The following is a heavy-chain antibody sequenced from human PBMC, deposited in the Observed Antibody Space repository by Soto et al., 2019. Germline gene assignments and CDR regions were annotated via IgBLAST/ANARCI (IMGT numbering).Heavy chain of an antibody. CDR1: GFTFSRYS. D-gene: IGHD5-12*01. CDR3: ARGGVATICGDS. Sequence: PGGSLRLSCAASGFTFSRYSMNWVRQAPGKGLEWLSYIDTTGKTIYYADSVKGRFIISRDNAKNSLYLQMNSLRDDDTAVYYCARGGVATICGDSWGQGTLVTVSS. J-gene: IGHJ4*02. CDR2: IDTTGKTI. V-gene: IGHV3-48*02.